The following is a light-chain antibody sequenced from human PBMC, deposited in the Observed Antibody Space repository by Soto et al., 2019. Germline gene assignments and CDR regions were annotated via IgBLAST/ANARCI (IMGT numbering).Light chain of an antibody. CDR1: QSVGNNY. CDR2: DAS. Sequence: VLTQSPGTLSLSPGERATLSCRASQSVGNNYVAWYQQKPGQAPRLLIYDASSRATGIPDRFSGSGSGADFTLTINRLEPEDFAVYYCQQCATSPLTFGQGTRVEIK. CDR3: QQCATSPLT. J-gene: IGKJ1*01. V-gene: IGKV3-20*01.